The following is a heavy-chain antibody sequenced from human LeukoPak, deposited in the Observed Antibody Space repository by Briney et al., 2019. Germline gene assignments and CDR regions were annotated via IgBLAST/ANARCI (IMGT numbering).Heavy chain of an antibody. CDR2: ITSSSTYT. CDR1: GFSFSSYN. V-gene: IGHV3-21*01. J-gene: IGHJ6*03. CDR3: AKTSLSDASGHYYYMDV. Sequence: GGSLRLSCAASGFSFSSYNMNWVRQTPGKGLEWVSSITSSSTYTFYADSVKGRFTISRDNSQNTVSLQVNNLRTEDTAFYYCAKTSLSDASGHYYYMDVWGKGTTVTVSS. D-gene: IGHD3-3*01.